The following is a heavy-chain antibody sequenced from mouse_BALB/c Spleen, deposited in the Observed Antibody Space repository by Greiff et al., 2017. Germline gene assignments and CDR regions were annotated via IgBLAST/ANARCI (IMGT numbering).Heavy chain of an antibody. Sequence: VQLQQSGPSLVKPSQTLSLTCSVTGDSITSGYWNWIRKFPGNKLEYMGYISYSGSTYYNPSLKSRISITRDTSKNQYYLQLKSVTTEDTATYYCARRYGNYGYFDVWGAGTTVTVSA. CDR1: GDSITSGY. CDR3: ARRYGNYGYFDV. V-gene: IGHV3-8*02. CDR2: ISYSGST. D-gene: IGHD2-10*02. J-gene: IGHJ1*01.